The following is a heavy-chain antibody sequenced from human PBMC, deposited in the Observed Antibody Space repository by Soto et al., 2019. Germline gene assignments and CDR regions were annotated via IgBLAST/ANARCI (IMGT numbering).Heavy chain of an antibody. CDR1: GYRFTSYW. J-gene: IGHJ3*02. D-gene: IGHD3-16*01. CDR3: ARRDIYGSGELCPDAFDI. Sequence: RGESLKISCRTSGYRFTSYWIPWVRQMPGKGLEWMGIIFPSDSDTRYGPAFQGQVTSAADKSTSTAYLQWSSLKASDTAMYYCARRDIYGSGELCPDAFDIWGQGTMVTVSS. CDR2: IFPSDSDT. V-gene: IGHV5-51*01.